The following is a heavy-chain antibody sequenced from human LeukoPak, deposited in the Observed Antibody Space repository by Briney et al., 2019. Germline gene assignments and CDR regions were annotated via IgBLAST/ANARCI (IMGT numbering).Heavy chain of an antibody. CDR3: ARDGIAAAGPSGALDY. CDR1: GDSVSSNSAA. CDR2: TYYRSKWYN. J-gene: IGHJ4*02. Sequence: SQTLSLTCAISGDSVSSNSAAWTWIRQSPSRGLEWLGRTYYRSKWYNDYAVSVKSRITINPDTSKNQFSLQLNSVTPEDTAVYYCARDGIAAAGPSGALDYWGQGTLVTVSS. D-gene: IGHD6-13*01. V-gene: IGHV6-1*01.